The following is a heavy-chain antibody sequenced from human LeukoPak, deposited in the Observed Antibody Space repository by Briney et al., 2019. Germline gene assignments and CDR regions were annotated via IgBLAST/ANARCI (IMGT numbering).Heavy chain of an antibody. CDR1: GCTFAVYY. CDR2: INPNSGGT. Sequence: GASVKVSCKASGCTFAVYYMHWVRQAPGQGLEWMGWINPNSGGTNYAQKFQGRVTMTRDTSISTAYMELSRLRSDDTAVYYCARSRRAKGAFDIWGQGTMVTVSS. J-gene: IGHJ3*02. V-gene: IGHV1-2*02. CDR3: ARSRRAKGAFDI. D-gene: IGHD1-14*01.